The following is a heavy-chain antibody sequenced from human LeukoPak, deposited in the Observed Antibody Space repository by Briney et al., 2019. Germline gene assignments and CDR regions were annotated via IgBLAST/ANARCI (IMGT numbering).Heavy chain of an antibody. V-gene: IGHV4-39*01. J-gene: IGHJ4*02. Sequence: SETLALTCTVSGDSIASSGYYWSWVRQPPGKGLEWIATIYYSGTTYYNAPLKSRVTISVDTSKNQFSLKLSSVTAADTAVYYCARYVVVTAKYYFDYWGQGTLVTVSS. CDR1: GDSIASSGYY. CDR2: IYYSGTT. D-gene: IGHD2-21*02. CDR3: ARYVVVTAKYYFDY.